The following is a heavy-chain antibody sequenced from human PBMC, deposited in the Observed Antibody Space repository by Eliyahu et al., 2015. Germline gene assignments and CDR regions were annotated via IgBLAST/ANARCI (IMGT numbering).Heavy chain of an antibody. Sequence: EVQLLESGGGLVQPGGSLRLSCVASGFTFSSYAMNWVRQAPGKGLEWVSVISGSGASTYYADSVKGRFTISRDNSKNTLFLQMHSLRAEDTATYYCAKETSSGWLTAGYWGQGTLVTVSS. V-gene: IGHV3-23*01. CDR2: ISGSGAST. D-gene: IGHD6-19*01. J-gene: IGHJ4*02. CDR1: GFTFSSYA. CDR3: AKETSSGWLTAGY.